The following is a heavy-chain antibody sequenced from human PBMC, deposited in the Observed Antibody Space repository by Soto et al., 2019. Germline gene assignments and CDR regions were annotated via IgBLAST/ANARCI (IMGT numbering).Heavy chain of an antibody. CDR2: ISYDGSNK. CDR3: AKGPSRGFAYYYYYMDV. CDR1: GFTFSSYG. J-gene: IGHJ6*03. Sequence: LRLSCAASGFTFSSYGMHWVRQAPGKGLEWVAVISYDGSNKYYADSVKGRFTISRDNSKNTLYLQMNSLRAEDTAVYYCAKGPSRGFAYYYYYMDVRGKGTTVTVPS. V-gene: IGHV3-30*18. D-gene: IGHD3-10*01.